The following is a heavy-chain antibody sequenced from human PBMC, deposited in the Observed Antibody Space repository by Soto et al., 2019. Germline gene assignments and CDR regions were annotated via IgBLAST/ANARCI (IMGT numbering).Heavy chain of an antibody. J-gene: IGHJ4*02. V-gene: IGHV1-2*04. CDR1: GYTFTGYY. Sequence: GASVKVCCKASGYTFTGYYMHWVRQAPGQGLEWMGWINPNSGGTNYAQKFQGWVTMTRDTSISTAYMELSRLRSDDTAVYYCARAGNGIAARTFDYWGQGTLVTVSP. CDR2: INPNSGGT. CDR3: ARAGNGIAARTFDY. D-gene: IGHD6-6*01.